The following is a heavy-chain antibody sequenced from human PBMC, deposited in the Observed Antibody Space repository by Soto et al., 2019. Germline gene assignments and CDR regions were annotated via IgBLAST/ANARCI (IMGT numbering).Heavy chain of an antibody. V-gene: IGHV3-33*03. Sequence: GGSLRLSCAASGFSFSIYGMHWVLQAPCKGLDWVAVIWYDGSNKYYAESVKGRFTISRDNSKNTLYVQMNSLTVEDTAVYYCARAQYTGSYFDACDVWGQGTMVTVSS. J-gene: IGHJ3*01. CDR1: GFSFSIYG. CDR3: ARAQYTGSYFDACDV. D-gene: IGHD1-26*01. CDR2: IWYDGSNK.